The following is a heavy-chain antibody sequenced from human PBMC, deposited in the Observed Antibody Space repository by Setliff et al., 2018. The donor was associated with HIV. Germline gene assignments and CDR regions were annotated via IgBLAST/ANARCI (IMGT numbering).Heavy chain of an antibody. D-gene: IGHD3-10*01. CDR2: ISYDGSNK. Sequence: GGSLRLSCAASGFTFSSYAMHWVRQAPGKGLEWVAVISYDGSNKYYADSVKGRFTISRDNAKNSLYLQMNSLRAEDTAVYYCARDRSYYGSGSSGTFDYWGQGILVTVSS. J-gene: IGHJ4*02. CDR3: ARDRSYYGSGSSGTFDY. CDR1: GFTFSSYA. V-gene: IGHV3-30*04.